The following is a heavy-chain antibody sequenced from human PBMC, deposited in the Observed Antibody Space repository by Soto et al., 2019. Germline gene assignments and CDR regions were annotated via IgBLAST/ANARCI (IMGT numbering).Heavy chain of an antibody. Sequence: LGLSCAACGFTFSRYEMTWVRQAPCKGRDWVSYINSYGSPMSYADSVKGRFTISRDNAKNSLYLQMDSLRADDTAVYYCARDEGSAWYFDYWGQGTQVTVSS. CDR1: GFTFSRYE. D-gene: IGHD6-19*01. CDR2: INSYGSPM. CDR3: ARDEGSAWYFDY. J-gene: IGHJ4*02. V-gene: IGHV3-48*03.